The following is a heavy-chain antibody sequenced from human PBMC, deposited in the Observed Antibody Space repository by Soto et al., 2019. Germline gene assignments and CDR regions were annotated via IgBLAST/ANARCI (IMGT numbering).Heavy chain of an antibody. Sequence: QVQLQQAGPGLVKPSQTLSLTCAISGDSVSSNSAAWNCIRQSPSRGLEWLGMTYHRSKWHNDYAESVKSRITINPDPSKNQFSLQLNSVTPEDTAVYYCARDRAQYGMDVWGKGPTVTVSS. CDR2: TYHRSKWHN. CDR1: GDSVSSNSAA. V-gene: IGHV6-1*01. D-gene: IGHD3-10*01. CDR3: ARDRAQYGMDV. J-gene: IGHJ6*04.